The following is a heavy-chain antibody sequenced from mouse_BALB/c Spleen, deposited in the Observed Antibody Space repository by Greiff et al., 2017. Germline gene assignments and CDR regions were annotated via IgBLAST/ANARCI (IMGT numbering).Heavy chain of an antibody. V-gene: IGHV5-9*03. CDR2: ISSGGGNT. Sequence: EVKLQESGGGLVKPGGSLKLSCAASGFTFSSYTMSWVRQTPEKRLEWVATISSGGGNTYYPDSVKGRFTISRDNAKNNLYLQMSSLRSEDTALYYCARNYGYPAWFAYWGQGTLVTVSA. CDR1: GFTFSSYT. D-gene: IGHD2-2*01. J-gene: IGHJ3*01. CDR3: ARNYGYPAWFAY.